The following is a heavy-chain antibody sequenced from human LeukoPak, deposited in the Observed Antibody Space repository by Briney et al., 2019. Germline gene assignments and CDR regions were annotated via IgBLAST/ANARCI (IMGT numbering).Heavy chain of an antibody. V-gene: IGHV5-10-1*01. CDR1: GYIFTSYW. CDR3: ATSSTPIVAGDY. J-gene: IGHJ4*02. D-gene: IGHD2-15*01. Sequence: GEVRKISWTGSGYIFTSYWLSWVRQMPGEGLEWMGRIDPSDSYTNYSPAFQGHVTIPDDKRISTAYPQWSSLQASDTAMYYCATSSTPIVAGDYWGQGTLVTLSS. CDR2: IDPSDSYT.